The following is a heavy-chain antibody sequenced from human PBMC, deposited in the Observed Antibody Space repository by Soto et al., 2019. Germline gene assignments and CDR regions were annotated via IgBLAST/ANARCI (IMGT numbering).Heavy chain of an antibody. Sequence: SVKVSCKASGGTFSSYTISWVRQAPGQGLEWMGRIIPILGIANYAQKFQGRVTITADKSTSTAYMELTSLTSEDSAVYYCARDADSMPYYFDTWGQG. CDR3: ARDADSMPYYFDT. V-gene: IGHV1-69*04. D-gene: IGHD3-3*02. CDR1: GGTFSSYT. CDR2: IIPILGIA. J-gene: IGHJ4*02.